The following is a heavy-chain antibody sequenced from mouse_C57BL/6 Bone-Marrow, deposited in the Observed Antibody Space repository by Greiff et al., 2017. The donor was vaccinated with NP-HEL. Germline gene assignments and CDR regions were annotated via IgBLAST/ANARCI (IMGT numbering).Heavy chain of an antibody. CDR3: ARLRETTQAQSDY. Sequence: VQLQQSGPELVKPGASVKMSCKASGYTFTSYVMHWVKQKPGQGLEWIGYIYPYNDGTKYNEKFKGKATLTSDKSSSTAYMELSSLTSEDSAVYDCARLRETTQAQSDYWGQGTTLTVSS. D-gene: IGHD3-2*02. CDR1: GYTFTSYV. V-gene: IGHV1-14*01. J-gene: IGHJ2*01. CDR2: IYPYNDGT.